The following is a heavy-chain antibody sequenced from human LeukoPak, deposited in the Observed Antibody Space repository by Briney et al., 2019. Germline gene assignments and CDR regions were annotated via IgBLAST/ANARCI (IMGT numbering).Heavy chain of an antibody. J-gene: IGHJ4*02. Sequence: GASVKVSCKASGYTSTGYYMHWVRQAPGQGLEWMGWINPNSGGTNYAQKFQGRVTMTRNTSTSTAYMELSSLRSEDTAVYYCAREYRPNYYYDSSGYPPYFDYWGQGTLVTVSS. V-gene: IGHV1-2*02. CDR1: GYTSTGYY. CDR3: AREYRPNYYYDSSGYPPYFDY. CDR2: INPNSGGT. D-gene: IGHD3-22*01.